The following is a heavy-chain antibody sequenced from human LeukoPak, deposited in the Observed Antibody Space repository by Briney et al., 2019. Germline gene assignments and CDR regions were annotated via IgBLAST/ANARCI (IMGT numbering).Heavy chain of an antibody. CDR2: INHSGST. V-gene: IGHV4-34*01. CDR1: GGSFSGYY. Sequence: SETLSLTCAVYGGSFSGYYWSWVRQPPGKGLEWIGEINHSGSTNYNPSLKSRVTISVDTSKNQFSLKLSSVTAADTAVYYCARRRYDASGYYPSRGRYFDYWGQGTLVTVSS. CDR3: ARRRYDASGYYPSRGRYFDY. D-gene: IGHD3-22*01. J-gene: IGHJ4*02.